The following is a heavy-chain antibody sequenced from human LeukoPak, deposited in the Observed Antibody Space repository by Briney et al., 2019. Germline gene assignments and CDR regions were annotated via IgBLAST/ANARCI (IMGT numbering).Heavy chain of an antibody. J-gene: IGHJ4*02. V-gene: IGHV1-24*01. Sequence: ASVKVSCKVSGYTLTELSMHWVRQAPGKGLEWMGGFDPEDGETIYAQKFQGRVTMTEDTSTDTAYMELSSLRSEDTAVYYCATRRYCSSTSCYEYWGQGTLVTVSS. CDR2: FDPEDGET. D-gene: IGHD2-2*01. CDR1: GYTLTELS. CDR3: ATRRYCSSTSCYEY.